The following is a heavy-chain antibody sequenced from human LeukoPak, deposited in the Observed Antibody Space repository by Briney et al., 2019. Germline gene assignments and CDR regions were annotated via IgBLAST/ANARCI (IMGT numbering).Heavy chain of an antibody. CDR3: AKDRQLGY. D-gene: IGHD6-13*01. V-gene: IGHV3-23*01. CDR1: GFTFSTYA. J-gene: IGHJ4*02. CDR2: ISNSGGNT. Sequence: GGSLRLSCAASGFTFSTYAMSWVRQAPEKGLEWVSVISNSGGNTYYADSVKGRFTISRDNSKNTLYLQMNSLRAGDTAVYYCAKDRQLGYWGQGTLVTVSS.